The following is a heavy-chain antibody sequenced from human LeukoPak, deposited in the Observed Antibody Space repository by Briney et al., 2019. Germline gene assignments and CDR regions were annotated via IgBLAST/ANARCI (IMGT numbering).Heavy chain of an antibody. V-gene: IGHV1-69-2*01. CDR2: VDPEDGET. Sequence: VKVSCKVSGYTFTDYYMHWVQQAPGKGLEWMGLVDPEDGETIYAKKIQGRVTITADTSTDTAYMELSSLRSEDTAVYYCATAITMVRGVIQDYWGQGTLVTVSS. CDR3: ATAITMVRGVIQDY. J-gene: IGHJ4*02. D-gene: IGHD3-10*01. CDR1: GYTFTDYY.